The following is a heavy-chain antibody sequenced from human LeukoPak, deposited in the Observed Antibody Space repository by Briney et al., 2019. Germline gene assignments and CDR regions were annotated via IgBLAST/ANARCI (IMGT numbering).Heavy chain of an antibody. V-gene: IGHV4-4*07. CDR2: IYTSGSP. CDR3: ARSGSNYYFDY. CDR1: GGSISTYY. J-gene: IGHJ4*02. Sequence: SETLSLTCTVSGGSISTYYWSWIRQPAGKGLEWTGRIYTSGSPNYNPSLKSRVTMSVDTSKIQFSLILSSVTAADTAVYYCARSGSNYYFDYWGQGPQVTVSS. D-gene: IGHD3-3*01.